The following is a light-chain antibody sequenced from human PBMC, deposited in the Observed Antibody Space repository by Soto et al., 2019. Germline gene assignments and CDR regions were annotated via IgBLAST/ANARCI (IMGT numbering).Light chain of an antibody. CDR2: GAS. V-gene: IGKV3-15*01. Sequence: EIVVTQSPGTLSVSPGEGATLSCRARQSVSNNLAWYQQRPGQAPRLLIHGASTRATGIPARFSGSGYGRECTRTISSLQSEDVAVYYCQQDNDWPYTFGQGTKLEIK. J-gene: IGKJ2*01. CDR3: QQDNDWPYT. CDR1: QSVSNN.